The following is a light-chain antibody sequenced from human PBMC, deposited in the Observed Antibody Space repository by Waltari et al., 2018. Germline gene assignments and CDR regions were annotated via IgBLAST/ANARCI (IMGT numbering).Light chain of an antibody. J-gene: IGLJ2*01. Sequence: QSALTQPASVSGSPGQSITIACTGTSSDIGYYNYVSWYQQHPGKAPNLIISNVSHRPSWLSNRASGSKSGNTASLTISGLQAEDEADYYCSSYTTSSTVVFGGGTKLTVL. V-gene: IGLV2-14*03. CDR3: SSYTTSSTVV. CDR1: SSDIGYYNY. CDR2: NVS.